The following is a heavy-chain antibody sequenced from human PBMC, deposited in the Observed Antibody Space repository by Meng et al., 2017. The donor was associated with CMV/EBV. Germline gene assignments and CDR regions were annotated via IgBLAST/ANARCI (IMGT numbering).Heavy chain of an antibody. D-gene: IGHD1-14*01. J-gene: IGHJ4*02. CDR3: AVGWYFDFDY. CDR2: IDPSDSYT. V-gene: IGHV5-10-1*01. CDR1: GYSFTNYW. Sequence: GESLKISCKGSGYSFTNYWISWVRQMPGKGLERMGTIDPSDSYTNYSPSFQGHVTISADKSISTAYLQWSSLKASDTAMYYCAVGWYFDFDYWGQGTLVTVSS.